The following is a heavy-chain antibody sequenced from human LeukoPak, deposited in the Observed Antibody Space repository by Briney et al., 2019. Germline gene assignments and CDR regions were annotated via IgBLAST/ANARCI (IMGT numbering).Heavy chain of an antibody. CDR1: GFTFSNAW. CDR2: IWYDGSNK. D-gene: IGHD4-17*01. V-gene: IGHV3-33*08. Sequence: GGSLRLSCAASGFTFSNAWMTWVRQAPGKGLEWVAVIWYDGSNKYYADSVKGRFTISRDNSKNTLYLQMNSLRAEDTAVYYCARQDGPPFDYWGQGTLVTVSS. CDR3: ARQDGPPFDY. J-gene: IGHJ4*02.